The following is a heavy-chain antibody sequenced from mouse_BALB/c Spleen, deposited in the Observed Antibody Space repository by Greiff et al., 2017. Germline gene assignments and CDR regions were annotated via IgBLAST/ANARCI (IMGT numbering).Heavy chain of an antibody. CDR1: GFNIKDYY. D-gene: IGHD1-2*01. CDR2: IDPENGNT. CDR3: ARPPHYYGFDV. V-gene: IGHV14-1*02. Sequence: DVHLVESGAELVRPGALVKLSCKASGFNIKDYYMHWVKQRPEQGLEWIGWIDPENGNTIYDPKFQGKASITADTSSNTAYLQLSSLTSEDTAVYYCARPPHYYGFDVWGAGTTVTVSS. J-gene: IGHJ1*01.